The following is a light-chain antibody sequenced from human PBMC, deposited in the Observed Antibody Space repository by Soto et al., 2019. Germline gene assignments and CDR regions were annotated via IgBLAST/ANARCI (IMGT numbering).Light chain of an antibody. CDR2: EVS. V-gene: IGLV2-14*01. J-gene: IGLJ3*02. CDR1: SSDVGGYNY. Sequence: QSVLTQPASVSGSLGQSITISCTGTSSDVGGYNYVSWYQQHPGKAPKLTIYEVSNWPSGVSNRFSGSKSGNTASLTISGLLAEDEADYYCSSYTSSSTLEVVFGGGTKVTVL. CDR3: SSYTSSSTLEVV.